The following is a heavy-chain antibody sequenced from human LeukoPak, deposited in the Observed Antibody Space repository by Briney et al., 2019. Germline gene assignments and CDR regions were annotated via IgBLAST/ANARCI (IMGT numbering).Heavy chain of an antibody. Sequence: GRSLRLSCAASGFTFSSYAMHWVRQAPGKGLEWVSSISSSSTYISYADSVKGRFTISRDDAKNSLYLQMNSLRVEDTAVYYCAVRLTPVVYWGQGTLVTVSS. CDR3: AVRLTPVVY. CDR2: ISSSSTYI. D-gene: IGHD4-23*01. CDR1: GFTFSSYA. V-gene: IGHV3-21*01. J-gene: IGHJ4*02.